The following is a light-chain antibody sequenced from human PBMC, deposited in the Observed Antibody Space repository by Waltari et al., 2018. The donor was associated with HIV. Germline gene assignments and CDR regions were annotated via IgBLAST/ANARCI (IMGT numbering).Light chain of an antibody. CDR3: CSYAASSTSPMV. V-gene: IGLV2-23*02. Sequence: QSALTQPASVSGSPGQSITLSCTGTSSDIGIYNVVSWYQQHPNIAPKLLIYEVSKRPSGASARFSASKSGNTASLTISGLQADDEADYYCCSYAASSTSPMVFGTGTKVTVL. CDR1: SSDIGIYNV. J-gene: IGLJ1*01. CDR2: EVS.